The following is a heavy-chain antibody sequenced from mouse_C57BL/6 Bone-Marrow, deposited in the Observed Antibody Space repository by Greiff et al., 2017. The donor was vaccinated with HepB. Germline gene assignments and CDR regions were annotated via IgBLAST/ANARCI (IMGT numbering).Heavy chain of an antibody. D-gene: IGHD1-1*01. CDR3: ARHYYGSSHWYFDV. J-gene: IGHJ1*03. Sequence: QVQLQQSGAELVRPGTSVKLSCKASGYTFTSYWMHWVKQRPGQGLEWIGVIDPSDSYTNYNQKFKGKATLTVDTSSSTAYMQLSSLTSEDSAVYYCARHYYGSSHWYFDVWGTGTTVTVSS. CDR1: GYTFTSYW. V-gene: IGHV1-59*01. CDR2: IDPSDSYT.